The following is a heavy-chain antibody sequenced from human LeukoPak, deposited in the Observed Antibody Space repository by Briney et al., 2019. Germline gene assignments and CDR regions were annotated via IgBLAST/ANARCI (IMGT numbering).Heavy chain of an antibody. Sequence: GASVKVSCKASGYTFTSYYMHWVRQAPGQGLEWMGIINPSGGSTSYAQKFQCRVSMTRDTSTSTVYMELSSLRSEDTAVYYCARYYYDSSGYYSGFDYWGQGTLVTVSS. CDR2: INPSGGST. CDR1: GYTFTSYY. D-gene: IGHD3-22*01. CDR3: ARYYYDSSGYYSGFDY. V-gene: IGHV1-46*03. J-gene: IGHJ4*02.